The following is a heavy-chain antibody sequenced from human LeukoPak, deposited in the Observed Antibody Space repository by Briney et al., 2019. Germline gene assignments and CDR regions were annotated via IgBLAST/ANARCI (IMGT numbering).Heavy chain of an antibody. D-gene: IGHD2-15*01. CDR3: AKGPFHCSGGSCFRWFDP. Sequence: GGSLRLSCAASGFTFSSYAMSWVRQAPGKGLEWVSAISGSGGSTYYADSAKGRFTISRDNSKNTLYLQMNSLRAEDTAVYYCAKGPFHCSGGSCFRWFDPWGQGTLVTVSS. CDR1: GFTFSSYA. J-gene: IGHJ5*02. CDR2: ISGSGGST. V-gene: IGHV3-23*01.